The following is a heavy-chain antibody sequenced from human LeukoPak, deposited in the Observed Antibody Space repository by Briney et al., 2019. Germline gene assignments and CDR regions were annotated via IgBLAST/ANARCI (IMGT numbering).Heavy chain of an antibody. D-gene: IGHD5-12*01. J-gene: IGHJ4*02. CDR1: GGSISGSSYY. CDR2: IYYSGST. Sequence: PSETLSLTCTVSGGSISGSSYYWGWIRQPPGKGLEWIGSIYYSGSTYYNPSLKSRVTISVDTSKNQFSLKLSSVTAADTAVYYCARVATRPFDYWGQGTLVTVSS. CDR3: ARVATRPFDY. V-gene: IGHV4-39*01.